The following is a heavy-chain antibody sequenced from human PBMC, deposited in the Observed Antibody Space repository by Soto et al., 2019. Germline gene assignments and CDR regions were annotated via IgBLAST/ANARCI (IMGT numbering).Heavy chain of an antibody. D-gene: IGHD6-19*01. CDR3: AREGLLRSGWSDAFDI. Sequence: EVQLVESGGGLVKPGGSLRLSCAASGFTFSSYSMNWVRQAPGKGLEWVSSISSSSSYIYYADSVKGRFTISRDNAKNSLYLQMNSLRAEDTAVYYCAREGLLRSGWSDAFDIWGQGTMVTVSS. J-gene: IGHJ3*02. V-gene: IGHV3-21*01. CDR2: ISSSSSYI. CDR1: GFTFSSYS.